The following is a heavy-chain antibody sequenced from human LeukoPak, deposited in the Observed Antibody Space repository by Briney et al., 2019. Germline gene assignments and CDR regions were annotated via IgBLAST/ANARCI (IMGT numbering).Heavy chain of an antibody. CDR3: ASVRGSTSFIVG. V-gene: IGHV4-34*01. J-gene: IGHJ4*02. CDR1: GGSFSRYY. CDR2: INHSGST. D-gene: IGHD2-2*01. Sequence: PSQTLSPTYAPQGGSFSRYYWSWIPQPPRKELKRIGEINHSGSTNYNPSLKSRVTISVDTSKNQFSLKLSSVTAADTAVYYCASVRGSTSFIVGWGQGTLVTVSS.